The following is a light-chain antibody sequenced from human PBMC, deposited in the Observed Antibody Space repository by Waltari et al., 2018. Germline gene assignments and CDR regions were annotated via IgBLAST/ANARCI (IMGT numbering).Light chain of an antibody. Sequence: QLVLTQSPSASASLGASVKLTCTLSSGHSSNAIAWLQQQPEKGPRYLMKVNSDGSHSKGDEIPDRFSGSSSGAERYLTISGLQSEDEADYYCQTGGHGTWVFGGGTKLTVL. V-gene: IGLV4-69*01. J-gene: IGLJ3*02. CDR2: VNSDGSH. CDR3: QTGGHGTWV. CDR1: SGHSSNA.